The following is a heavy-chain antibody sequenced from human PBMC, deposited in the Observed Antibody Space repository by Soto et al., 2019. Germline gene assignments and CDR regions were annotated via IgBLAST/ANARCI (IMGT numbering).Heavy chain of an antibody. CDR2: IYYSGST. J-gene: IGHJ5*02. V-gene: IGHV4-30-4*02. CDR1: GGSLSSGDYY. D-gene: IGHD6-6*01. CDR3: ARVFSSIAAPNWFDP. Sequence: PSDTLSLTCTVSGGSLSSGDYYWSWIRQPPGKGLEWIGYIYYSGSTHYNPSLKSRVTISVDASKNQFSLKLSSVTAADTAVYYCARVFSSIAAPNWFDPWGQGTLVNVSS.